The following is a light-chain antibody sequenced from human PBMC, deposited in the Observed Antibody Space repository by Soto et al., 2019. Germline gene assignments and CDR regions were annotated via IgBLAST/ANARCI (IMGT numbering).Light chain of an antibody. Sequence: QSVLTQPASVSGSPGQSITISCTGTSSDVGGYKFVSWYQQHPGKVPRLMIYEVSNRPSGVSNRFSGSKSGNTASLTISGLQAEDEADYYCSSYTTSSTLEVFGPGTKV. CDR1: SSDVGGYKF. J-gene: IGLJ1*01. CDR2: EVS. V-gene: IGLV2-14*01. CDR3: SSYTTSSTLEV.